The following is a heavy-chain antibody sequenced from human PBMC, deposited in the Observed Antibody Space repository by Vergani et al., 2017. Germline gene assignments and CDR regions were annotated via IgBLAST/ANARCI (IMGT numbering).Heavy chain of an antibody. CDR2: INPNSGGT. CDR1: GYTFTGYY. Sequence: QVQLVQSGAEVKKPGASVKVSCKASGYTFTGYYMHWVRQAPGQGLEWMGWINPNSGGTNYAQKFQGRVTITRDTSASTAYMELSSLRSEDTAVYYCASGGGIVVVPAAADAFDIWGQGTMVTVSS. V-gene: IGHV1-2*02. D-gene: IGHD2-2*01. J-gene: IGHJ3*02. CDR3: ASGGGIVVVPAAADAFDI.